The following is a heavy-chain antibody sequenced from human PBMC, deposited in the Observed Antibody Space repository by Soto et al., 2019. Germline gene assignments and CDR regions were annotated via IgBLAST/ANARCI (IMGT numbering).Heavy chain of an antibody. D-gene: IGHD2-8*01. CDR2: IGTAGDT. CDR1: GFTFSSYD. CDR3: ARAGCTNGVCPFDY. Sequence: PGGSLRLSCAASGFTFSSYDMHWVRQATGKGLEWVSAIGTAGDTYYPGSVKGRFTISRENAKNSLYLQMNSLRAGDTAVYYCARAGCTNGVCPFDYWGQGTLVTVSS. J-gene: IGHJ4*02. V-gene: IGHV3-13*01.